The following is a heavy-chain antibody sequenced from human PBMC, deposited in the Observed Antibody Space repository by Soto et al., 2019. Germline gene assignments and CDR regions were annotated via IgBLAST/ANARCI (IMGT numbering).Heavy chain of an antibody. Sequence: QVQLQQWGAGVLKPSETLSLTCAVYGGSFSGYYWSWIRQPPGKGLEWIGETNHSGSTNYNPSLKSRVTISVDTSKNQYYLKLSSVTAADTAVYYCARKVVRGVIVYGPNWFDPWGQGTLFTVSS. D-gene: IGHD3-10*01. J-gene: IGHJ5*02. CDR1: GGSFSGYY. V-gene: IGHV4-34*01. CDR2: TNHSGST. CDR3: ARKVVRGVIVYGPNWFDP.